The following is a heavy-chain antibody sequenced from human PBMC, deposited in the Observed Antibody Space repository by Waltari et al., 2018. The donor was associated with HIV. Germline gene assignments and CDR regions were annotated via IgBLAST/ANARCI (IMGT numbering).Heavy chain of an antibody. D-gene: IGHD3-22*01. CDR1: GYTFTSYG. CDR2: ISAYKGNT. J-gene: IGHJ6*02. V-gene: IGHV1-18*01. Sequence: QVQLVQSGAEVKKPGASVKVSCKASGYTFTSYGISWVRQAPGQGLEWMGWISAYKGNTNYAQKLQGRVTRTTDTSTSTAYMELRSLRSDDTAVYYCARDRAVVVTGYGMDVWGQGTTVTVSS. CDR3: ARDRAVVVTGYGMDV.